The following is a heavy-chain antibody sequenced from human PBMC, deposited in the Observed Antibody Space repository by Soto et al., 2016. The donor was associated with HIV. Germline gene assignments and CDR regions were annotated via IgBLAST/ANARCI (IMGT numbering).Heavy chain of an antibody. J-gene: IGHJ4*02. D-gene: IGHD5-18*01. CDR1: GFTFSSYA. CDR3: ARDYTAMVTAVDY. V-gene: IGHV3-48*04. CDR2: ISSSSSTI. Sequence: EVQLVESGGGVVQPGRSLRLSCAASGFTFSSYAMHWVRQAPGKGLEWVSYISSSSSTIYYADSVKGRFTISRDNAKNSLYLQMNSLRAEDTAVYYCARDYTAMVTAVDYVGPGNPGHRLL.